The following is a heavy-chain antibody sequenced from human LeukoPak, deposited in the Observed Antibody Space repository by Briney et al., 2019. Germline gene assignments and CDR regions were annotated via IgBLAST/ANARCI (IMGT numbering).Heavy chain of an antibody. CDR2: IYYSGST. CDR3: ARGYYDSSGYPSTNNWFDP. V-gene: IGHV4-31*03. J-gene: IGHJ5*02. CDR1: GGSISSGGYY. D-gene: IGHD3-22*01. Sequence: SETLSLTCTVSGGSISSGGYYWSWIRQHPGKGLEWIGYIYYSGSTYYNPSLKSRVTISVDTSKNQFSLTLSSVTAADTAVYYCARGYYDSSGYPSTNNWFDPWGQGTLVTVSS.